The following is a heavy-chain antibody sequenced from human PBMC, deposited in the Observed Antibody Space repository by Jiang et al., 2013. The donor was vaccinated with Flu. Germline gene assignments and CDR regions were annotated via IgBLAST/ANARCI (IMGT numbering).Heavy chain of an antibody. V-gene: IGHV4-34*01. CDR3: AREDDAFDI. CDR2: IYHSGST. CDR1: GGSFSGYY. J-gene: IGHJ3*02. Sequence: PSETLSLTCAVYGGSFSGYYWSWIRQPPGKGLEWIGEIYHSGSTNYNPSLKSRVTISVDKSKNQFSLKLSSVTAADTAVYYCAREDDAFDIWGQGTMVTVSS.